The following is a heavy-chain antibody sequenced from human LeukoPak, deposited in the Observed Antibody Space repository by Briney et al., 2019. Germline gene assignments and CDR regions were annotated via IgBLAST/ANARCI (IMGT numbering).Heavy chain of an antibody. D-gene: IGHD5-12*01. CDR2: IYYSGST. CDR3: ARARRDIVATKTFDY. V-gene: IGHV4-39*07. Sequence: SETLSLTCTVSGGSISSGSYYWGWIRQPPGKGLEWIGSIYYSGSTYYNPSLKSRVTISVDTSKNQFSLKLSSVTAADTAVYYCARARRDIVATKTFDYWGQGTLVTVSS. J-gene: IGHJ4*02. CDR1: GGSISSGSYY.